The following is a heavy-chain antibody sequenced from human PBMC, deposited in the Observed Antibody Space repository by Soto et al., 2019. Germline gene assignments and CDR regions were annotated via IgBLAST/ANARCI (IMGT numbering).Heavy chain of an antibody. CDR3: ARESSYSSSWYWFDP. V-gene: IGHV3-48*01. CDR1: GFTFSSYS. Sequence: PGGSLRLSCAASGFTFSSYSMNWVRQAPGKGLEWVSYISSSSSTIYYADSVKGRFTISRDNAKNSLYLQMNSLRAEDTAVYYCARESSYSSSWYWFDPWGQGTLVTVSS. CDR2: ISSSSSTI. D-gene: IGHD6-13*01. J-gene: IGHJ5*02.